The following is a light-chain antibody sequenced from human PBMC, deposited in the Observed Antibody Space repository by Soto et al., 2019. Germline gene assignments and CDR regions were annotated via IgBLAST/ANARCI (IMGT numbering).Light chain of an antibody. J-gene: IGLJ1*01. CDR2: RNN. Sequence: QSVLTQPPSASGTPGQRVTISCSGSSSNIGSNYVYWYQQLPGTAPKLLIYRNNQRPSGVPDRFSGSKSGTSDSLAISGLRSEDEADYYCAAWDDSLSGHYVFGTGTKVTVL. CDR1: SSNIGSNY. V-gene: IGLV1-47*01. CDR3: AAWDDSLSGHYV.